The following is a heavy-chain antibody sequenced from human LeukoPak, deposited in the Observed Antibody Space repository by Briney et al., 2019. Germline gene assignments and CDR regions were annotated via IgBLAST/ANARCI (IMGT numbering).Heavy chain of an antibody. CDR2: ILPDGSQK. D-gene: IGHD4-23*01. Sequence: PGGSLRLSCVASDFTFDFYWMTWVRQAPGKGLEWLANILPDGSQKYYVDSVKGRFTISRDNPKNSLYLQINSLRAEDTAVYYCAKDLGSVVTPPSLDYWGQGTLVTVSS. J-gene: IGHJ4*02. V-gene: IGHV3-7*03. CDR3: AKDLGSVVTPPSLDY. CDR1: DFTFDFYW.